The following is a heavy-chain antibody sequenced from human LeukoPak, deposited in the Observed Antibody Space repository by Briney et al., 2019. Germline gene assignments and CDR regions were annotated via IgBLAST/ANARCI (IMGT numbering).Heavy chain of an antibody. CDR2: MNPNSGNT. D-gene: IGHD1-14*01. J-gene: IGHJ5*02. Sequence: ASVKVSCKASGYTFTGYDINWVRQATGQGLEWMGWMNPNSGNTGYAQKFQGRVTMTRNTSISTAYMELSSLRSEDTAVYYCARARPARKQNWFDPWGQGTLVTVSS. CDR1: GYTFTGYD. V-gene: IGHV1-8*01. CDR3: ARARPARKQNWFDP.